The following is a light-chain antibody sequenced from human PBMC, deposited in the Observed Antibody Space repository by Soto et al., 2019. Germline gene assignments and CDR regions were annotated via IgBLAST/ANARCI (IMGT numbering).Light chain of an antibody. J-gene: IGKJ1*01. CDR1: QSVSSSY. CDR2: DAS. V-gene: IGKV3D-20*02. CDR3: QQRSKWRT. Sequence: EIVLTQSPVTLSLSPGEGATLSCRASQSVSSSYIAWYQQRPGQAPRLLIYDASSRATGIPDRFSGGGSGTDFTLTISRLEPEDFAVYYCQQRSKWRTFGQGTKVDIK.